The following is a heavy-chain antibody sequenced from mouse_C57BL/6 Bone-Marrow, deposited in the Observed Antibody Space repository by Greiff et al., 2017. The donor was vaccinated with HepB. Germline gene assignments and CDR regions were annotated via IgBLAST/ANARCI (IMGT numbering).Heavy chain of an antibody. J-gene: IGHJ3*01. CDR1: GYTFTDYY. V-gene: IGHV1-26*01. CDR3: ANMDDYYGSRGTWFAY. Sequence: EVQLQHSGPELVKPGASVKISCKASGYTFTDYYMNWVKQSHGKSLEWIGDINPNNGGTSYNQKFKGKATLTVDKSSSTAYMALRSLTSEDSAVYYCANMDDYYGSRGTWFAYWGQGTLVTVSA. CDR2: INPNNGGT. D-gene: IGHD1-1*01.